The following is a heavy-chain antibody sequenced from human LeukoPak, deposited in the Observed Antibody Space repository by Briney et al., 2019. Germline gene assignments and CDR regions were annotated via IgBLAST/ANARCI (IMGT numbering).Heavy chain of an antibody. J-gene: IGHJ4*02. D-gene: IGHD1-26*01. CDR3: ARGRVGATSPLGYFDY. V-gene: IGHV4-39*07. CDR2: IHYSGST. CDR1: GGSISSSSYY. Sequence: PSETLSLTCTVSGGSISSSSYYWGWIRQPPGKGLEWIGSIHYSGSTYYNPSLKSRVTISVDTSKNQFSLKLSSVTAADTAVYYCARGRVGATSPLGYFDYWGQGTLVTVSS.